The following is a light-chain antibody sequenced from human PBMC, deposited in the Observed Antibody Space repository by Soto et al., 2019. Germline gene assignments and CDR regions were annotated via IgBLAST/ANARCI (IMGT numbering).Light chain of an antibody. Sequence: QSALTQPASVSGSPGQSITISCTGTSSDVGSYNHVSWYQQHPGKAPKVMIYEGSKRPSGVSNRFSASKSGTTASLTISGLQAEDEADYYCCSYAGNSIYVFGSGTKVTVL. V-gene: IGLV2-23*01. CDR1: SSDVGSYNH. CDR3: CSYAGNSIYV. CDR2: EGS. J-gene: IGLJ1*01.